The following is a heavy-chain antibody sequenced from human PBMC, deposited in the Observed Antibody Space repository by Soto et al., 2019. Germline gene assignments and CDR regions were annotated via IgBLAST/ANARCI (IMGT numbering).Heavy chain of an antibody. CDR1: GGTFSSYT. CDR3: AKGTTGVPAAIGYYYYGMDV. CDR2: IIPNLGIA. D-gene: IGHD2-2*02. Sequence: QVQLVQSGAEVKKPGSSVKVSCKASGGTFSSYTISWVRQAPGQGLEWMGRIIPNLGIANYAQKFQGRVTITADKSTSTAYMELSSLRSADTAVYYCAKGTTGVPAAIGYYYYGMDVWVQGTTVTVSS. V-gene: IGHV1-69*02. J-gene: IGHJ6*02.